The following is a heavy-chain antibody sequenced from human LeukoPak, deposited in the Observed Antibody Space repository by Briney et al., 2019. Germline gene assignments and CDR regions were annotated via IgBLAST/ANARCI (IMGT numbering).Heavy chain of an antibody. D-gene: IGHD3-10*01. V-gene: IGHV1-18*01. CDR3: ARAHYYGSGSYYSPDYYYYIDV. J-gene: IGHJ6*03. CDR1: GYTFTSYG. CDR2: ISAYNGNT. Sequence: GASVKVSCKASGYTFTSYGISWVRRAPGQGLEWMGWISAYNGNTNYAQKLQGRVTMTTDTSTSTAYMELRSLRSDDTAVYYCARAHYYGSGSYYSPDYYYYIDVWGKGTTVTVSS.